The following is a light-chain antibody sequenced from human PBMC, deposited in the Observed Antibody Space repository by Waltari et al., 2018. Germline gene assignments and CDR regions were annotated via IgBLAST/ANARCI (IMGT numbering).Light chain of an antibody. CDR1: QSLLHSNGDTY. V-gene: IGKV2D-29*02. CDR2: KVT. Sequence: DIVMTKTPLSLPVTPGEPASISCRSSQSLLHSNGDTYLHWYLQKPGQSPRLLIYKVTNRESGVPDRFSGSGSGTDFTLKISRVEPEDVGVYYCMQSTKDPWTFGQGTKVEIK. J-gene: IGKJ1*01. CDR3: MQSTKDPWT.